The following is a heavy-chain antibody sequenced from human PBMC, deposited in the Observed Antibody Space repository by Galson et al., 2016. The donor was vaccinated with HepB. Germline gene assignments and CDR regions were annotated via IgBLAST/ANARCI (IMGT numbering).Heavy chain of an antibody. CDR1: GVPDSSRN. Sequence: SLRLSCAVSGVPDSSRNINWVRQAPGKGLEWVSIFNSDGSTDYRDPVAGRFSFSRDDSKNTVYLQMNSLRAEDTAVYYCATDGLGPFDLWGQGTLVTVSS. CDR2: FNSDGST. CDR3: ATDGLGPFDL. V-gene: IGHV3-53*01. J-gene: IGHJ4*02.